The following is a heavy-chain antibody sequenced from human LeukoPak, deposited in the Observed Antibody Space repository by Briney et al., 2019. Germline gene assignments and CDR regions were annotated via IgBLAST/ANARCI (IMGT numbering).Heavy chain of an antibody. Sequence: GGSLRLSCAASGFTFSSYWMHWVRQAPGKGLVWVSRINSDGSSTSHADSVKGRFTISRDNAKNTLYLQMNSLRAEDTAVYYCAKVAVAGPPDYWGQGTLVTVSS. J-gene: IGHJ4*02. CDR2: INSDGSST. V-gene: IGHV3-74*01. CDR1: GFTFSSYW. CDR3: AKVAVAGPPDY. D-gene: IGHD6-19*01.